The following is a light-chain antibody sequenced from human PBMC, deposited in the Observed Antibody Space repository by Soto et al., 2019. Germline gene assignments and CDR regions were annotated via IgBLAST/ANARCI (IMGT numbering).Light chain of an antibody. CDR3: PHYYSYPIT. CDR1: QGISSY. CDR2: AAS. V-gene: IGKV1-8*01. Sequence: AIRITQSPSSLSASTGDRVTITCRASQGISSYLAWYQQKPGKAPKLLIYAASTLQSGVPSRFSGSGSGTDFTLTISCLQSEDFATYYCPHYYSYPITFGQRTRLEI. J-gene: IGKJ5*01.